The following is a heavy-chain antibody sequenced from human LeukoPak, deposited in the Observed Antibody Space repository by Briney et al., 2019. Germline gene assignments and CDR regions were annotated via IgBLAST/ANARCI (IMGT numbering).Heavy chain of an antibody. CDR2: IRYDGSNK. D-gene: IGHD4-17*01. CDR3: AKARGGRPTVTYFDY. V-gene: IGHV3-30*02. CDR1: GFTFSSYG. J-gene: IGHJ4*02. Sequence: GGSLRLSCAASGFTFSSYGMHWVRQAPGKGLEWVAFIRYDGSNKYYADSVKGRFTISRDNSKNTLYLQMNSLRAEDTAVYYCAKARGGRPTVTYFDYWGQGTLVTVSS.